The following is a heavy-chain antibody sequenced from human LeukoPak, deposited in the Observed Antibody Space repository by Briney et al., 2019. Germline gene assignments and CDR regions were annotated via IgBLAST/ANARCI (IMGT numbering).Heavy chain of an antibody. J-gene: IGHJ6*02. D-gene: IGHD6-13*01. Sequence: GGSLRLSCAASGFTFSSYWMSWVRQAPGKGLEWVANIKQDGSEKYYVDSVKGRFTISRDNAKNSLYLQMNSLRAEDTAVYYCAREPVSSSWYRYYYYYGMDVWGQGTTVTVSS. CDR3: AREPVSSSWYRYYYYYGMDV. V-gene: IGHV3-7*01. CDR1: GFTFSSYW. CDR2: IKQDGSEK.